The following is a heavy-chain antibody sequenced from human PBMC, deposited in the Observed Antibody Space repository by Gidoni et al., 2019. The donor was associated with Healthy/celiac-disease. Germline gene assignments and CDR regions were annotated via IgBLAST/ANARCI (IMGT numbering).Heavy chain of an antibody. J-gene: IGHJ4*02. D-gene: IGHD3-22*01. CDR3: ARHKETYYYDSSGYYLDY. V-gene: IGHV5-51*01. Sequence: EVQLVQSGAEVKKPGASLKISCKGSGYSFTSYCSGWVRQMPGKGLEWMGIIYPGDSDTRYSPSFQGQVTISADKSISTAYLQWSSLKASDTAMYYCARHKETYYYDSSGYYLDYWGQGTLVTVSS. CDR1: GYSFTSYC. CDR2: IYPGDSDT.